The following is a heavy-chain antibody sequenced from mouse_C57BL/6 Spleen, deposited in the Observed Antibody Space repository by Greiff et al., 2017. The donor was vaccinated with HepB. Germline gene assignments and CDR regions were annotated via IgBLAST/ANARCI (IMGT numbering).Heavy chain of an antibody. D-gene: IGHD2-2*01. CDR3: ARGAYGYGGSFAY. Sequence: DVMLVESGGGLVKPGGSLKLSCAASGFTFSDYGMHWVRQAPEKGLEWVAYISSGSSTNYYADTVKGRFTISRDNAKNTLFLQMTSLRSEDTAMYYCARGAYGYGGSFAYWGQGTLVTVSA. CDR2: ISSGSSTN. V-gene: IGHV5-17*01. J-gene: IGHJ3*01. CDR1: GFTFSDYG.